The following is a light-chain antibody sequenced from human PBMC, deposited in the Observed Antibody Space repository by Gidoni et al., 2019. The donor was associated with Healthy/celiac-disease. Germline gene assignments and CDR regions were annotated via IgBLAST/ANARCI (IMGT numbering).Light chain of an antibody. CDR2: AAS. CDR3: QQSYSTTQIT. CDR1: QSISSY. Sequence: SRSASVGDRVTITCRASQSISSYLNWYQQKPGKAPKLLIYAASSLQSGVPSRFSGSGCGTDFTLTISSLQPEDFATYYCQQSYSTTQITFGQGTRLEIK. J-gene: IGKJ5*01. V-gene: IGKV1-39*01.